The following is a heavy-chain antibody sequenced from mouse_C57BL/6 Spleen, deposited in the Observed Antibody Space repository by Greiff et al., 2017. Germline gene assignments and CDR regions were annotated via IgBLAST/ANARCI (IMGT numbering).Heavy chain of an antibody. V-gene: IGHV1-81*01. CDR1: GYTFTSYG. CDR3: ASTSMVRYFDV. D-gene: IGHD2-2*01. J-gene: IGHJ1*03. CDR2: IYPRSGNT. Sequence: VQRVESGAELARPGASVKLSCKASGYTFTSYGISWVKQRTGQGLEWIGEIYPRSGNTYYNEKFKGKATLTADKSSSTAYMELRSLTSEDSAVYFCASTSMVRYFDVWGTGTTVTVSS.